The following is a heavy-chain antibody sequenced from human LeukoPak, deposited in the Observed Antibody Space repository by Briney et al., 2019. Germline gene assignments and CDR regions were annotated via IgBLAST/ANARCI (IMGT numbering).Heavy chain of an antibody. D-gene: IGHD6-13*01. J-gene: IGHJ4*02. CDR3: ARSGQPGFYCDY. CDR2: ISYDGSNK. V-gene: IGHV3-30-3*01. CDR1: GFTFSSYA. Sequence: GRSLRLSCAASGFTFSSYAMHWVRQAPGKGLEWVAVISYDGSNKYYADSVKGRFTISRDNSKNTLYLQMNSLRAEDTAVYYCARSGQPGFYCDYWGQGTLVTVSS.